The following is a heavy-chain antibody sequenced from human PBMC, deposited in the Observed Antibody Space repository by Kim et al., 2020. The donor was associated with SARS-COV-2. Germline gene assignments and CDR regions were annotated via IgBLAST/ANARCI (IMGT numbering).Heavy chain of an antibody. Sequence: GGSLRLSCGASGFTFSSYSMNWVRQAPGKGLEWVSYISSSSSTIYYADSVKGRFTISRDNAKNSLYLQMNSLRAEDTAVYYCARDRGGYVAGVYIDYWGQGTLVTVSS. V-gene: IGHV3-48*04. J-gene: IGHJ4*02. CDR1: GFTFSSYS. CDR3: ARDRGGYVAGVYIDY. D-gene: IGHD5-12*01. CDR2: ISSSSSTI.